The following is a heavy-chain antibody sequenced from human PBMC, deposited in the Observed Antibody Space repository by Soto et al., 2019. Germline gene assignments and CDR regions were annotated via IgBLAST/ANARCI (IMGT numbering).Heavy chain of an antibody. V-gene: IGHV3-23*01. CDR3: AKEAPSYSNAQPYYYYYYMDV. CDR1: GFTFSSYA. CDR2: ISGSGGST. D-gene: IGHD4-4*01. Sequence: GGSLRLSCAASGFTFSSYAMSWVRQAPGKGLEWVSAISGSGGSTYYADSVKGRFTISRDNSKNTLYLQMNSLRAEDTAVYYCAKEAPSYSNAQPYYYYYYMDVWGKGTTVTVSS. J-gene: IGHJ6*03.